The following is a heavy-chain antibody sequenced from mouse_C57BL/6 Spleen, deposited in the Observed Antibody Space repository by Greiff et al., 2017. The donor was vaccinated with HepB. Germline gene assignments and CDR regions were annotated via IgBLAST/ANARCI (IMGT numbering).Heavy chain of an antibody. CDR2: ISDGGSYT. V-gene: IGHV5-4*01. CDR3: ARDLGYYGSRYFDV. D-gene: IGHD1-1*01. CDR1: GFTFSSYA. Sequence: EVKLVESGGGLVKPGGSLKLSCAASGFTFSSYAMSWVRQTPEKRLEWVATISDGGSYTYYPDNVKGRFTISRDNAKNNLYLQMSHLKSEDTAMYYGARDLGYYGSRYFDVWGTGTTVTVSS. J-gene: IGHJ1*03.